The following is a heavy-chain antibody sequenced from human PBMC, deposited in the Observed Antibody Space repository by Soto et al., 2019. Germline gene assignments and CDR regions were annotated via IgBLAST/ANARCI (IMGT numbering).Heavy chain of an antibody. Sequence: GGSLRLSCAASGFDFNDYSMSWVRQAPGKGLEWVSSIGTTNTYYADSLKGRFTISRDNAKNLLYLQMNGLRAEDTAVYYCARAGGQVGLRFLEWLLHFDYWGQGALVTVSS. CDR3: ARAGGQVGLRFLEWLLHFDY. V-gene: IGHV3-21*01. CDR2: IGTTNT. D-gene: IGHD3-3*01. J-gene: IGHJ4*02. CDR1: GFDFNDYS.